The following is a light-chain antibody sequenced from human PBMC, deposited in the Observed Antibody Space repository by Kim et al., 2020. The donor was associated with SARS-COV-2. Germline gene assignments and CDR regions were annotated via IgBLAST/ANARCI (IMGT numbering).Light chain of an antibody. CDR3: QQYGNSRT. CDR2: GAS. Sequence: PPGERATHSCGASQTVSRNQLAWYQQKPGQAPRLLFYGASSRATGIPDRCSGRGSGTDFSLTISRLEPEDCAVYYGQQYGNSRTFGQGTKVDIK. CDR1: QTVSRNQ. J-gene: IGKJ1*01. V-gene: IGKV3-20*01.